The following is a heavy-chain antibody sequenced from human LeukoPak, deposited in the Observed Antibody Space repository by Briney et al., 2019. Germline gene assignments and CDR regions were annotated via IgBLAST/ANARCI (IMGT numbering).Heavy chain of an antibody. CDR1: GFTFSSYG. Sequence: GGSLRLSCAASGFTFSSYGMHWVRQAPGKGLEWVAFIRYDGSNKYYADSVKGRFTISRDNSKNTLYLQMNSLRAEDTAVYYCAKPKPDSSVFGDYWGQGTLVTVSS. J-gene: IGHJ4*02. D-gene: IGHD3-3*01. V-gene: IGHV3-30*02. CDR2: IRYDGSNK. CDR3: AKPKPDSSVFGDY.